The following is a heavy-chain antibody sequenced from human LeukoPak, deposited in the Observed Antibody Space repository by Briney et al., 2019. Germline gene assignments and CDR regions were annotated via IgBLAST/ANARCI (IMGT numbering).Heavy chain of an antibody. CDR1: GGTFNNYA. D-gene: IGHD3-10*01. CDR3: AREWAGYGSGSYYYY. J-gene: IGHJ4*02. CDR2: IIPLFGTA. Sequence: SVKVSCKASGGTFNNYAISWVRQAPGQRLEWMGGIIPLFGTANYAQKFLGRVIITADESTSTTHMYLSSLKTEDTAVYYCAREWAGYGSGSYYYYWGQGTLVTVSS. V-gene: IGHV1-69*13.